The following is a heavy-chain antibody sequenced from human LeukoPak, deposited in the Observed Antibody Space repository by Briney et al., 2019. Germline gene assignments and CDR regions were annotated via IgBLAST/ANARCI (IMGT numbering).Heavy chain of an antibody. J-gene: IGHJ3*02. CDR3: ARGYCSSTSCYFAFDI. V-gene: IGHV1-8*01. D-gene: IGHD2-2*01. CDR1: GYTFTSYD. Sequence: ASVTVSFTASGYTFTSYDINWVRQATGQGLEWMGWMNPNSGNTGYAQKFQGRVTMTRNTSITTAYMELSSLRSEDTAVYYCARGYCSSTSCYFAFDIWGQGTMVTVSS. CDR2: MNPNSGNT.